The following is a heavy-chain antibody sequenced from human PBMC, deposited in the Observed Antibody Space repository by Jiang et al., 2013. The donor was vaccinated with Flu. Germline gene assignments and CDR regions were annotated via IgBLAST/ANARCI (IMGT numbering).Heavy chain of an antibody. V-gene: IGHV3-30*02. CDR1: GFTFSSYG. Sequence: QLVESGGGVVQPGGSLRLSCAASGFTFSSYGMHWVRQAPGKGLEWVAFIRYDGSNKYYADSVKGRFTISRDNSKNTLYLQMNSLRAEDTAVYYCAKDEESRIMGMDYWGQGTLVTVSS. J-gene: IGHJ4*02. CDR3: AKDEESRIMGMDY. CDR2: IRYDGSNK. D-gene: IGHD2-8*01.